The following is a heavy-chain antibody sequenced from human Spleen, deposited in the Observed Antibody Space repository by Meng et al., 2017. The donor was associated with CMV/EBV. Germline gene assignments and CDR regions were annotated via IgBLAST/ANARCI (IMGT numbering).Heavy chain of an antibody. CDR3: ASPYYGSGSYVDF. J-gene: IGHJ4*02. Sequence: GSLRLSCTVSGGSISSSSYYWGWIRQPPGKGLEWIGSIYYSGSTYYNPSLKSRVTISVDTSKNQFSLKLSSVTAADTAVYYCASPYYGSGSYVDFWGQGTLVTVSS. CDR2: IYYSGST. V-gene: IGHV4-39*01. D-gene: IGHD3-10*01. CDR1: GGSISSSSYY.